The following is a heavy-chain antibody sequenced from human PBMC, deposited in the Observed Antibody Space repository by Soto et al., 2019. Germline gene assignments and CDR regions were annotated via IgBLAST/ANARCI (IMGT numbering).Heavy chain of an antibody. CDR3: ARELSGYYLNWFDP. Sequence: SVKVSCKASGGTFSSYAISWVRQAPGQGLEWMGGIIPIFGTANYAQKFQGRVTITADKSTSIAYMELSSLRSEDTAVYYCARELSGYYLNWFDPWGQGTLVTVSS. V-gene: IGHV1-69*06. D-gene: IGHD3-22*01. CDR2: IIPIFGTA. CDR1: GGTFSSYA. J-gene: IGHJ5*02.